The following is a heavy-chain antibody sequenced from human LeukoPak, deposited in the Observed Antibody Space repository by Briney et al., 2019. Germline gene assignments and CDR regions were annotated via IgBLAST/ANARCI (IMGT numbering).Heavy chain of an antibody. CDR1: GYSISGGYY. CDR2: IYTSGST. Sequence: SETLSLTCTVSGYSISGGYYWSWIRQPAGKGLEWIGRIYTSGSTNYSPSLKSRVTMSVDTSKNQFSLKLSSVTAADTAVYYCARDSSPQYWGQGTLVTVSS. V-gene: IGHV4-4*07. J-gene: IGHJ4*02. D-gene: IGHD6-13*01. CDR3: ARDSSPQY.